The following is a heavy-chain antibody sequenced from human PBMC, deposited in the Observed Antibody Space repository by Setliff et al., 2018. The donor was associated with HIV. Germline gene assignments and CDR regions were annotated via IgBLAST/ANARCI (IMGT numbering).Heavy chain of an antibody. D-gene: IGHD5-12*01. CDR1: GGSFSGYY. CDR2: INHSGGT. Sequence: PSETLSLTCAVYGGSFSGYYWSWIRQSPGKGLEWIGEINHSGGTNHNPSLKSRVTISVDTSKNQFSLKLSSVTAADTAVYYCARHGAYEAYYDSWGQGILVTVSS. J-gene: IGHJ4*02. CDR3: ARHGAYEAYYDS. V-gene: IGHV4-34*01.